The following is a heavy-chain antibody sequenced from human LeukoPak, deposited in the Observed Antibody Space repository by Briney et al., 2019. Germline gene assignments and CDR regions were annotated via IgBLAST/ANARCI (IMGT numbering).Heavy chain of an antibody. D-gene: IGHD6-13*01. Sequence: GGSLRLSCSASGFIISNYAMHWVRQAPGKGLEYVSAISANGGSTYYADSVKGRFTISRDNSMNTLYLQMSSLRAEDTAIYHCVKDLYKGDSSSWYYFDYWGQGTLVTVSS. CDR1: GFIISNYA. CDR3: VKDLYKGDSSSWYYFDY. V-gene: IGHV3-64D*06. J-gene: IGHJ4*02. CDR2: ISANGGST.